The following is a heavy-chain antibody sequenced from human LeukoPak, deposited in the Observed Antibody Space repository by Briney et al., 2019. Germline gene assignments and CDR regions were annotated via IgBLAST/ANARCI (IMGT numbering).Heavy chain of an antibody. J-gene: IGHJ4*02. CDR1: GFTFSSYN. V-gene: IGHV3-21*01. Sequence: GGSLRLSCAASGFTFSSYNMNWVRQAPGKGLEWVSSISSSSSYIYYADSVKGRFTISRDNAKNSLYLQMNSLRAEHTAVYYCARAPGTRDGYNSLVGVYYFGYWGQGTLVTVSS. CDR2: ISSSSSYI. CDR3: ARAPGTRDGYNSLVGVYYFGY. D-gene: IGHD5-24*01.